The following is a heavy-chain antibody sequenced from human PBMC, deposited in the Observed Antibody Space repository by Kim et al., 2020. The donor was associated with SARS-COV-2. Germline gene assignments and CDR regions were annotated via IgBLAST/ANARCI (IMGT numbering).Heavy chain of an antibody. CDR2: ISGSGANT. J-gene: IGHJ4*02. CDR3: ARDQAVAGRFSYFDS. CDR1: GFTFSSHT. D-gene: IGHD6-13*01. Sequence: GGSLRLSCAASGFTFSSHTMTWVRQAPGKGLEWVALISGSGANTYYADSVRGRFTISRDTSKNTLYLHINSLRADDTAIYYCARDQAVAGRFSYFDSWGQGTLVTVSS. V-gene: IGHV3-23*01.